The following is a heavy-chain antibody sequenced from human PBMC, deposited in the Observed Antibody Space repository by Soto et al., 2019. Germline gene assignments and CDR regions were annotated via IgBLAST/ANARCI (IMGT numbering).Heavy chain of an antibody. J-gene: IGHJ4*02. CDR3: AKDSTGGSGWKLYFDY. Sequence: GGSLRLSCAASGFTFDDYAMHWVRQAPGKGLEWVSGISWNSGSIGYADSVKGRFTISRDNAKNSLYLQMNSLRAEDTALYYCAKDSTGGSGWKLYFDYWGQGTLVTVSS. CDR1: GFTFDDYA. D-gene: IGHD6-19*01. V-gene: IGHV3-9*01. CDR2: ISWNSGSI.